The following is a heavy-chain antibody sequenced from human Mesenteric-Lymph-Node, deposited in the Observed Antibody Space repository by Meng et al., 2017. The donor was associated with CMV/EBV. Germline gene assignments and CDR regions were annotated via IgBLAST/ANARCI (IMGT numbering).Heavy chain of an antibody. Sequence: ASVKVSCKASGYTFTGYYMHWVRQAPGQGLEWMGWINPNSGGTNYAQKFQGRVTMTRDTSISTAYMELSRLRSDDTAVYYCARGSLRLLEWGGAHFQHWGQGTLVTVSS. CDR3: ARGSLRLLEWGGAHFQH. CDR1: GYTFTGYY. CDR2: INPNSGGT. J-gene: IGHJ1*01. V-gene: IGHV1-2*02. D-gene: IGHD3-3*01.